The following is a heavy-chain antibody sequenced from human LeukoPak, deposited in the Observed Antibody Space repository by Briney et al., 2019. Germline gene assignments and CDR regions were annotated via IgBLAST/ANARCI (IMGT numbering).Heavy chain of an antibody. J-gene: IGHJ4*02. CDR1: GGSISSSPCY. Sequence: NPSETLSLTCTVSGGSISSSPCYWGWIRQSPGKGLEWFGTICSGGSTYYNPSLKSRVTISVDTSMNQFSLKLSSLTAADTAVYYCARGHSLDYWGQGTLVTVSS. CDR3: ARGHSLDY. D-gene: IGHD5-18*01. V-gene: IGHV4-39*07. CDR2: ICSGGST.